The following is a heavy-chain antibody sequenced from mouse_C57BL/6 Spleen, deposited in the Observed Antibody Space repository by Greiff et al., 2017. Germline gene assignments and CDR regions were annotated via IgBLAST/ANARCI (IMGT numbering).Heavy chain of an antibody. CDR1: GYTFTSYW. V-gene: IGHV1-64*01. J-gene: IGHJ2*01. D-gene: IGHD4-1*01. Sequence: VQLQESGAELVKPGASVKLSCKASGYTFTSYWMHWVKQRPGQGLEWIGMIHPNSGSTNYNEKFKSKATLTVDKSSSTAYMQLSSLTSEDSAVYYCVLGRPYFDYWGQGTTLTVSS. CDR3: VLGRPYFDY. CDR2: IHPNSGST.